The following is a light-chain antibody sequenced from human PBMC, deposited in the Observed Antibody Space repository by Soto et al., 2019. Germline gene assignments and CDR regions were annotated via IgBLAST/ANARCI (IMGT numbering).Light chain of an antibody. Sequence: EIVMTQSPATLSVSPGERATLSCRASQSVSSNLAWYQQKPGQASRLLIYGASTRATGIPARFSGSGSGTDFTLTFSSLQSEDFAVYYWQQYNNWAPMTFGQGTKVEIK. CDR1: QSVSSN. CDR3: QQYNNWAPMT. J-gene: IGKJ1*01. V-gene: IGKV3-15*01. CDR2: GAS.